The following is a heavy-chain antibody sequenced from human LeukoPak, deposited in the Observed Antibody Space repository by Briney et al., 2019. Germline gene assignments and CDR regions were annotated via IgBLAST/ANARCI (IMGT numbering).Heavy chain of an antibody. V-gene: IGHV3-7*01. CDR3: ARENWANDY. D-gene: IGHD7-27*01. CDR1: GFTFTTYW. J-gene: IGHJ4*02. CDR2: IKQDGSQK. Sequence: GGSLRLSCAASGFTFTTYWMTSVRQAPGEGLEWVANIKQDGSQKYYVDSVKGRFTISRDNAKNSLYLQMNSLKAEDTAVYYCARENWANDYWGQGTLVTVSS.